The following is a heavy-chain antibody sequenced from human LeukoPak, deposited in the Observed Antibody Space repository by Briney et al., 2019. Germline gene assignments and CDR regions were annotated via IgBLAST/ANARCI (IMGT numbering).Heavy chain of an antibody. CDR2: IISSSSYI. Sequence: GGSLRLSCAASGFTLSSYSMNWVRQAPGKGLEWVSSIISSSSYIYYTDSVKGRFTISRDNAKNTLYLQMNSLRAEDTAVYYCARDVPSYCSGGSCYKAYDYWGQGTLVTVSS. CDR1: GFTLSSYS. CDR3: ARDVPSYCSGGSCYKAYDY. V-gene: IGHV3-21*01. J-gene: IGHJ4*02. D-gene: IGHD2-15*01.